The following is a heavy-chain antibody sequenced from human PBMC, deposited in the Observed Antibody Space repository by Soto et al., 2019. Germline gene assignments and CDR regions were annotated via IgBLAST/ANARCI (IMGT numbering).Heavy chain of an antibody. CDR3: ARGGRTTLAPLP. Sequence: ASVKVSCKASGYTFTGYFIHWVRQAPRQGLEWVGYINPNSGATKYAPRFQGRVTMTSDTSIRTAYMDLSNLRSDDTAVYYCARGGRTTLAPLPWGPGTLVTVSS. V-gene: IGHV1-2*02. J-gene: IGHJ5*02. CDR2: INPNSGAT. CDR1: GYTFTGYF. D-gene: IGHD1-1*01.